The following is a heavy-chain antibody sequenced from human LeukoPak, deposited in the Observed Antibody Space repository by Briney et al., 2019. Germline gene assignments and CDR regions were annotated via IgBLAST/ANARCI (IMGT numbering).Heavy chain of an antibody. CDR3: ATGYSSTCYYFDY. Sequence: NPSETLTLTCTVSGDPISSYYWSWLRQPPGKGLEWIGYIYHSGSTNYNPSLKSRVTISADTSKDQFSLKLAAVTAADTAVYYCATGYSSTCYYFDYWGQGTLVTVSS. D-gene: IGHD6-13*01. J-gene: IGHJ4*02. CDR1: GDPISSYY. CDR2: IYHSGST. V-gene: IGHV4-59*01.